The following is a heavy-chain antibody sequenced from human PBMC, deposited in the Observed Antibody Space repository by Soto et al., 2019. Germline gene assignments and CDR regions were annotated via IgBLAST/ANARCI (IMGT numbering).Heavy chain of an antibody. J-gene: IGHJ4*02. CDR2: INAGNGNT. D-gene: IGHD6-19*01. CDR1: GYTFTSYA. CDR3: ARVGGWYVPDY. Sequence: QVQLVQSGAEEKKPGASVKVSCKASGYTFTSYAMHWVRQAPGQRLEWMGWINAGNGNTKYSQKFQGRVTITRDTAASTAYMELSSLRSEDTAVYYCARVGGWYVPDYWGQGTLVTVSS. V-gene: IGHV1-3*05.